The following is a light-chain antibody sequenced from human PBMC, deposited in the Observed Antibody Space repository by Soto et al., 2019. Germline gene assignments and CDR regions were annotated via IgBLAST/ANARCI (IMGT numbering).Light chain of an antibody. Sequence: QSALTQPRSVSGSPGQSVTISCTGTSSDVGGYNYVSWYQQHPGKAPKLMIYDVSKRPSGVPDRFSGSKSGNTASLTISGLQAGDEADYYRCSYAGSYPYVFGTGTKLTVL. CDR3: CSYAGSYPYV. V-gene: IGLV2-11*01. CDR2: DVS. CDR1: SSDVGGYNY. J-gene: IGLJ1*01.